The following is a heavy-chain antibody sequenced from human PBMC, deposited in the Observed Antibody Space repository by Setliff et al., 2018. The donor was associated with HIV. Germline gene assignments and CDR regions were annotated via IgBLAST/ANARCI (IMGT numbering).Heavy chain of an antibody. CDR1: GYSFTGYD. J-gene: IGHJ4*02. Sequence: GASVKVSCKTSGYSFTGYDINWVRQATGQGLEWMGWISAYNGSTSYAQKFQGRVTMTRDTSASTAYMELSSLRPEDTAVYYCASPTAIPHWGQGTLVTVSS. V-gene: IGHV1-18*01. D-gene: IGHD2-21*02. CDR2: ISAYNGST. CDR3: ASPTAIPH.